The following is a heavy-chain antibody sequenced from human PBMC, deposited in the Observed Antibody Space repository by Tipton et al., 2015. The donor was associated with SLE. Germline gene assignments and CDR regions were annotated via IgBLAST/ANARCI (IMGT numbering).Heavy chain of an antibody. CDR3: AKGRGDAFDI. V-gene: IGHV3-23*03. J-gene: IGHJ3*02. Sequence: SLRLSCAASGFTFSSYAMSWVRQAPGKGLEWVSVIYSGGSSTYYADSVKGRFTISRDNSKNTLYLQMNSLRAEDTAVYYCAKGRGDAFDIWGQGTMVTASS. CDR1: GFTFSSYA. CDR2: IYSGGSST.